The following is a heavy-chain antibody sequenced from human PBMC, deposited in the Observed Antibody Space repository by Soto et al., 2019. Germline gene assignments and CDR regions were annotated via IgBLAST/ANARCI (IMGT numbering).Heavy chain of an antibody. Sequence: QVQLQQWGAGLLKPSETLSLTCAVYGGSFSGYYWSWIRQPPGKGLEWIGEINHSGSTNYNPSLKSRVHISVDTSTNQFSLKLSSVTAADTAVYYCARGIAVAGTGGNWFDPWGQGTLVTVSS. V-gene: IGHV4-34*01. D-gene: IGHD6-19*01. CDR1: GGSFSGYY. J-gene: IGHJ5*02. CDR3: ARGIAVAGTGGNWFDP. CDR2: INHSGST.